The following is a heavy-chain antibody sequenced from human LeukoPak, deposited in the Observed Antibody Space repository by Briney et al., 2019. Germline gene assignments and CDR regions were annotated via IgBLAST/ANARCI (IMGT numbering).Heavy chain of an antibody. D-gene: IGHD3-3*01. CDR1: GFTFSSYA. Sequence: GGSLRLSCAASGFTFSSYAMSWVRQAPGKGPEWVSAISGSGGSTYYADSVKGRFTISRDDSKNTLYLQMNSLRAEDTAVYYCAKVSGIFGGYYYYGMDVWGQGTTVTVSS. J-gene: IGHJ6*02. CDR2: ISGSGGST. V-gene: IGHV3-23*01. CDR3: AKVSGIFGGYYYYGMDV.